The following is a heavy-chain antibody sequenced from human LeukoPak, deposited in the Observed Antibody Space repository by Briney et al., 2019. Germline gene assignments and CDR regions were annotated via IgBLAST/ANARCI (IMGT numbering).Heavy chain of an antibody. CDR1: GGSLSSYY. CDR3: ARQGVATAIDY. J-gene: IGHJ4*02. D-gene: IGHD2-21*02. Sequence: SETLSLTCTVSGGSLSSYYWSWIRQPAGKGLEWIGCIYASGNTNYNPSLKSRVTMPVDTSKNLFALKLSSVTAADTAVYYCARQGVATAIDYWGQGTLVTVSS. CDR2: IYASGNT. V-gene: IGHV4-4*07.